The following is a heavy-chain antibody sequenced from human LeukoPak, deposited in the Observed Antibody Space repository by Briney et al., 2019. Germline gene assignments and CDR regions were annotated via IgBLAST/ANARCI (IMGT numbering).Heavy chain of an antibody. J-gene: IGHJ1*01. Sequence: ASVKVSCKASGYTFTGYYIHWVRQAPGQGLEWMGWINPNSGDTNSAQKFQGRVTMTRDTSISTAYMELSRLRSDDTAVYYCARDSYYDSSGYYSSEYFQHWGQGTLVTVSS. D-gene: IGHD3-22*01. CDR1: GYTFTGYY. CDR3: ARDSYYDSSGYYSSEYFQH. V-gene: IGHV1-2*02. CDR2: INPNSGDT.